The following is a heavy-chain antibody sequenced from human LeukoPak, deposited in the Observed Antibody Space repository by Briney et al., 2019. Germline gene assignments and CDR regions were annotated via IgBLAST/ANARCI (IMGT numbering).Heavy chain of an antibody. CDR1: GYSFTSYW. CDR2: IYPGDSDT. J-gene: IGHJ4*02. Sequence: PGESLKISCKGSGYSFTSYWIGWVRQMPGKGLEWMGIIYPGDSDTRYSPSFQGQVPISADKSISTAYLQWSSLKASDTAMYYCARRYSSSWYGYYFDYWGQGTLATVSS. CDR3: ARRYSSSWYGYYFDY. D-gene: IGHD6-13*01. V-gene: IGHV5-51*03.